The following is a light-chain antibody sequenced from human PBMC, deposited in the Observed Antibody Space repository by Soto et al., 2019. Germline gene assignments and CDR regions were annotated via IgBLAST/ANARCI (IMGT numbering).Light chain of an antibody. CDR1: QSINNW. Sequence: DIQMTQSPSTLAASVGDRVTITCRASQSINNWLAWYQQKPGKAPKLLIYDASSLESGVPSKFSGSGSGTEFTLTISSLQPDDFATYYCQHYNSYSVTFGQGTKVEIK. CDR2: DAS. V-gene: IGKV1-5*01. J-gene: IGKJ1*01. CDR3: QHYNSYSVT.